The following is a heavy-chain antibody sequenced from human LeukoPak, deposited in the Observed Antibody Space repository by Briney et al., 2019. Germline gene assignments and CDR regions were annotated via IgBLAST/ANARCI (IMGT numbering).Heavy chain of an antibody. CDR2: MQPDGGEK. D-gene: IGHD3-10*01. V-gene: IGHV3-7*03. CDR1: GFTFRSYW. J-gene: IGHJ4*02. Sequence: GGYLRHSCAASGFTFRSYWMSWVRQAPAKELEWVANMQPDGGEKYYVDSVKGRLTVARDNAKSSLYLQMNSLGAEDAAVYYCARGTPYGSLTFDYWGQGTRVTVSS. CDR3: ARGTPYGSLTFDY.